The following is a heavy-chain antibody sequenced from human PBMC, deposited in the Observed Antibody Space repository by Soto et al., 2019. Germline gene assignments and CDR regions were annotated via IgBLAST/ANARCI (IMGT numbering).Heavy chain of an antibody. J-gene: IGHJ6*02. D-gene: IGHD3-3*01. CDR2: MSGDAGST. CDR3: ARDYYDFWSGYSNGMDV. V-gene: IGHV3-23*01. Sequence: GGSLRLSCAASGFTFSSYAMSWVRQVPGKGLEWVSAMSGDAGSTYYADSVKGQFTISRDNSKNTLYLQMNSLRAEDTAVYYCARDYYDFWSGYSNGMDVWGQGTTVTVSS. CDR1: GFTFSSYA.